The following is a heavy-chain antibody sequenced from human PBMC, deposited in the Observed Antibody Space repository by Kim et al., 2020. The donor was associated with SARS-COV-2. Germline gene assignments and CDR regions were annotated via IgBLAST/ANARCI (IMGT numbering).Heavy chain of an antibody. Sequence: GGSLRLSCAASGFTFSSYAMHWVRQAPGKGLEWVAVISYDGSNKYYADSVKGRFTISRDNSKNTLYLQMNSLRAEDTAVYYCARDGQGYSGYGGRDYFDYWGQGTLVTVS. CDR2: ISYDGSNK. CDR3: ARDGQGYSGYGGRDYFDY. D-gene: IGHD5-12*01. V-gene: IGHV3-30-3*01. J-gene: IGHJ4*02. CDR1: GFTFSSYA.